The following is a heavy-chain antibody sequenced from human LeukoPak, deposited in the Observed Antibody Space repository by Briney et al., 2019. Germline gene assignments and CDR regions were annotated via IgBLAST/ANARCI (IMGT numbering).Heavy chain of an antibody. CDR2: ISGSGGST. CDR1: GFTFSSYA. D-gene: IGHD1-14*01. J-gene: IGHJ5*02. Sequence: GGSLRLSCAASGFTFSSYAMSWVRQAPGKGLEWVSAISGSGGSTYYADSVKGRFTISRDNSKNTLYLQMNSLRAEDTAVYYCAKGLVGNRNYDWFDPWGQGTLVTVSS. CDR3: AKGLVGNRNYDWFDP. V-gene: IGHV3-23*01.